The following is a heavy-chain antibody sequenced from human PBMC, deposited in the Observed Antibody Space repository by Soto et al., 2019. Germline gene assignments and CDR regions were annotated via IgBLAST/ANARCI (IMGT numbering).Heavy chain of an antibody. D-gene: IGHD1-26*01. V-gene: IGHV1-18*01. CDR3: ARDPPRGFNLLDYYYYYMDV. J-gene: IGHJ6*03. Sequence: ASVKGSCKASCYTFTSYGISWVRQAPGQGLEWMGWISAYNGNTNYAQKLQGRVTMTTDTSTSTAYMELRSLRSDDTAVYYCARDPPRGFNLLDYYYYYMDVWGKGTTVTVSS. CDR2: ISAYNGNT. CDR1: CYTFTSYG.